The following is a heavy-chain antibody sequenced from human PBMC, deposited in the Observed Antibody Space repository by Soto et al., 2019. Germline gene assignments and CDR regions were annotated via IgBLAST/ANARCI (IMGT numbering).Heavy chain of an antibody. CDR3: TTAYGSGSYRIDY. J-gene: IGHJ4*02. D-gene: IGHD3-10*01. Sequence: EVQLVESGGGLVKPGGSLRLSCAASGFTFSNAWMNWVRQAPGKGLEWVGRIKSKTDGGTTDYAAPVKGRFTISRDDSKNTLYLQMNSLKTEDTAVYYCTTAYGSGSYRIDYWGQGTLVTVSS. V-gene: IGHV3-15*07. CDR1: GFTFSNAW. CDR2: IKSKTDGGTT.